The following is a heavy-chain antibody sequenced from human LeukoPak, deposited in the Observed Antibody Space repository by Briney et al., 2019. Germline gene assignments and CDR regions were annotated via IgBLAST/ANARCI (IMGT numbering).Heavy chain of an antibody. J-gene: IGHJ4*02. D-gene: IGHD2-2*01. V-gene: IGHV3-23*01. Sequence: GASLRLSCAASGFTFSSYAMSWVRQAPGKGLEWVSAMSGSGGSTYYADSVKGRFTISRDNSKNTLYLQMNSLRAEDTAVYYCAKGLDCSSTSCYPDYWGQGTLVTVSS. CDR1: GFTFSSYA. CDR3: AKGLDCSSTSCYPDY. CDR2: MSGSGGST.